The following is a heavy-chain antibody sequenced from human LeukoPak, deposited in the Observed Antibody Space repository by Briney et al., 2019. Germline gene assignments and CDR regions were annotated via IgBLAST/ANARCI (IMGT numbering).Heavy chain of an antibody. Sequence: GGSLRLSCAASGFTFSTYAMHWVRQAPGKGLEYVSAIGTNGDDTYYADSVRGRFTISRDNSKNTLFLQMGSLRADDMAVYYCARWGSTSCYDYWGQGTLVTVSS. CDR2: IGTNGDDT. D-gene: IGHD2-2*01. CDR3: ARWGSTSCYDY. CDR1: GFTFSTYA. V-gene: IGHV3-64*02. J-gene: IGHJ4*02.